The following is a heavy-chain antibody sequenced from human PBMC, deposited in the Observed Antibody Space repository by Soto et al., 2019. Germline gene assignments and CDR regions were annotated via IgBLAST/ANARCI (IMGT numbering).Heavy chain of an antibody. D-gene: IGHD2-2*01. CDR3: ARAYCSPTSCYHHGGPQFFDYYGMDV. CDR1: GFTFSGYS. J-gene: IGHJ6*02. V-gene: IGHV3-30*03. CDR2: ISIRGIEI. Sequence: QVQLVESGGGVVQPGRSLRLSCAASGFTFSGYSFHWVRQAPGKGLEWVALISIRGIEISYADSAKGRFTISRDDSRSMVFLQMNNLRVEDTGVYFCARAYCSPTSCYHHGGPQFFDYYGMDVWGQGTTVTVSS.